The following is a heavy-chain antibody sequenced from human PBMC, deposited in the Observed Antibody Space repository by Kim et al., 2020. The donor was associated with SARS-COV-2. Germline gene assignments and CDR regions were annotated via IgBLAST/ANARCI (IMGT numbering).Heavy chain of an antibody. CDR3: ARHHLPGVRYYYDSSGYQGSYYYYGVDA. J-gene: IGHJ6*02. CDR1: GYSFTSYW. D-gene: IGHD3-22*01. Sequence: GESLKISCKGSGYSFTSYWISWVRQMPGKGLEWMGRIDPSDSYTNYSPSFQGHVTISADKSISTAYLQWSSLKASDTAMYYCARHHLPGVRYYYDSSGYQGSYYYYGVDAWGQGTTVTVSS. V-gene: IGHV5-10-1*01. CDR2: IDPSDSYT.